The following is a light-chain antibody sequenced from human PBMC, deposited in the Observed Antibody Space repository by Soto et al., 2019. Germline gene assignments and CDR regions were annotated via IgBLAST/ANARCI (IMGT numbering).Light chain of an antibody. CDR2: DDY. CDR3: QVWDSSSDHWV. CDR1: DIERKS. J-gene: IGLJ3*02. V-gene: IGLV3-21*02. Sequence: SYELTQPPSVSVAPGQTARITCGGNDIERKSVHWYQQKPGQAPVLVVNDDYDRPSGTPERFSGSNSGNTTTLTISEVEAGDEADYYCQVWDSSSDHWVFGGGTKLTVL.